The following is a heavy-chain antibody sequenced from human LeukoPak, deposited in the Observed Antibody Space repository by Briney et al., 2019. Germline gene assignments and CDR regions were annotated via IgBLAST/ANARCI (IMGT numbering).Heavy chain of an antibody. CDR2: ISYDGNNQ. V-gene: IGHV3-30*18. Sequence: GRPLRLSCAASGFSFINSGMHWVRQAPGKGLEWVAAISYDGNNQYYADSVKGRFTISRDDSRNTVYLEMSGLRAEDTAVYYCAKKKVEPGTLGNYFDYWGQGTLVTVSS. CDR1: GFSFINSG. J-gene: IGHJ4*02. CDR3: AKKKVEPGTLGNYFDY. D-gene: IGHD6-13*01.